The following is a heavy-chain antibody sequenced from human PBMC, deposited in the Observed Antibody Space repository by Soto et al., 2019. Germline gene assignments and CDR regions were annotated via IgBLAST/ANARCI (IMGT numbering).Heavy chain of an antibody. CDR2: IVPTYRTA. D-gene: IGHD6-13*01. Sequence: GASVKVSCKACGGTFSSYRINWVGQAPGQGLEWVGGIVPTYRTADYAQKFQGRVTITADESARTSYMELRSLKSQDTAVYYCVRDSGAKLSSSWGQGTLVTVSS. CDR3: VRDSGAKLSSS. CDR1: GGTFSSYR. J-gene: IGHJ4*02. V-gene: IGHV1-69*13.